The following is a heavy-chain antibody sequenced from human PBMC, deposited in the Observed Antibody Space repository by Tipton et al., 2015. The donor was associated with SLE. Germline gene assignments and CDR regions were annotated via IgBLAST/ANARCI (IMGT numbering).Heavy chain of an antibody. D-gene: IGHD1-26*01. J-gene: IGHJ4*02. V-gene: IGHV3-30*14. CDR2: ISYDGSNK. Sequence: SLRLSCAASGFTFSSYAMHWVRQAPGKGLEWVAVISYDGSNKYYADSVKGRFTISRDNSKNTLYLQMNSLRAEDTAVYYCARGALVAAVFDYWGQGTLVTVSS. CDR1: GFTFSSYA. CDR3: ARGALVAAVFDY.